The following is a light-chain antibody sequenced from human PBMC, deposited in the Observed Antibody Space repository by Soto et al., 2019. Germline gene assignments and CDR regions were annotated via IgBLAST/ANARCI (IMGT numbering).Light chain of an antibody. J-gene: IGKJ4*01. V-gene: IGKV1-9*01. CDR2: AAS. CDR1: QGISSY. CDR3: QQLNSYPLT. Sequence: DLQLTQSPSFLSASVGDRVTITCRASQGISSYLAWYQQKPGEAPKLLIYAASTLQSGVPSRFSGSGSGTEFTLSISSLQPEDFATYYCQQLNSYPLTFGGGTKVEIK.